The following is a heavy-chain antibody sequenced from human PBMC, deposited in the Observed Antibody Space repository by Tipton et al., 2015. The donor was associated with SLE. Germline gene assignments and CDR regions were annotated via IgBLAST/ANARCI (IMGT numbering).Heavy chain of an antibody. Sequence: TLSLTCAVYGGSFSGHFWTWIRQPPGKGLEWIGEINHSGGTNYNPSLKSRVTISVDTSKNQFSLKLSSVTAADTAVYYCARGPLLDLWGRGTLVTVSS. J-gene: IGHJ2*01. CDR2: INHSGGT. V-gene: IGHV4-34*01. D-gene: IGHD5/OR15-5a*01. CDR1: GGSFSGHF. CDR3: ARGPLLDL.